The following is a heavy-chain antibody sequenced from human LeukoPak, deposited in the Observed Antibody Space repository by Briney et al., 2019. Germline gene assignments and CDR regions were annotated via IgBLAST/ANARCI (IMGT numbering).Heavy chain of an antibody. D-gene: IGHD2-21*02. J-gene: IGHJ5*02. CDR2: IYTSGST. CDR3: AREAYCGGDCYNWFDP. V-gene: IGHV4-4*07. Sequence: SETLSLTCTVSGGSISSYYWSWIRQPAGKGVEWIGRIYTSGSTKYNPSLKSRVTMSVDTSKNQFSLKLSSVTAADTAVYYCAREAYCGGDCYNWFDPWGQGTLVTVSS. CDR1: GGSISSYY.